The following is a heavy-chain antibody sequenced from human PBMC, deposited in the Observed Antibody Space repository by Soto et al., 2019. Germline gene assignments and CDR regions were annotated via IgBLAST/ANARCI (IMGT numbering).Heavy chain of an antibody. CDR3: GYLPDYYYGMDV. CDR1: GGTFSSYA. J-gene: IGHJ6*02. V-gene: IGHV1-69*13. Sequence: ASVKVSCKASGGTFSSYAISWVRQAPGRGLEWMGGIIPIFGTANYAQKFQGRVTITADESTSTDYMELSSLRSEDTAVYYCGYLPDYYYGMDVWGQGTTVTVSS. CDR2: IIPIFGTA. D-gene: IGHD2-15*01.